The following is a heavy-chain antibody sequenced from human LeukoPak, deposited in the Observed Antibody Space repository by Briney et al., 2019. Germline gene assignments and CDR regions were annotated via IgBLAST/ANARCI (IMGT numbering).Heavy chain of an antibody. CDR2: IWYDGSNK. CDR3: AREGVPSMVRGVIITAGMDV. V-gene: IGHV3-33*01. Sequence: PGRSLRLSCAASGFTFSSYGMHWVRQAPGKGLEWVAVIWYDGSNKYYADSVKGRFTISRDNSKNTLYLQMNSLRAEDTAVYYCAREGVPSMVRGVIITAGMDVWGQGTTVTVSS. D-gene: IGHD3-10*01. CDR1: GFTFSSYG. J-gene: IGHJ6*02.